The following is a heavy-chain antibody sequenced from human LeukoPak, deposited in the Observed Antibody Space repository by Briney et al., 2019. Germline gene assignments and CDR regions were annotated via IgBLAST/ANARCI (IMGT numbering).Heavy chain of an antibody. J-gene: IGHJ4*02. D-gene: IGHD2-15*01. CDR3: ARDQGGSFDY. V-gene: IGHV4-61*08. CDR1: GGSISSGGYY. Sequence: SETLSLTCTVSGGSISSGGYYWSWIRQPPGKGLEWIGYIYHSGSTYYNPSLKGRVTISVDTSKNQFSLKLSSVTAADTAVYYCARDQGGSFDYWGQGTLVTVSS. CDR2: IYHSGST.